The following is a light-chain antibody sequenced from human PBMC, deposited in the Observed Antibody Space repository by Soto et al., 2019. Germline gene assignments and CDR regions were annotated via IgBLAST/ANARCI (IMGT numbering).Light chain of an antibody. Sequence: IVMTQSPLSLPVTPGEPASISCRSSQSLLQTNGYTYLDWYLQKPGQSPPLLIYWTSIRASGGPDRLCGSGSGTEFTLKISRVEAEDVGVYYCRQYLQTPPWTFGPGTKVEFK. J-gene: IGKJ1*01. CDR1: QSLLQTNGYTY. V-gene: IGKV2-28*01. CDR3: RQYLQTPPWT. CDR2: WTS.